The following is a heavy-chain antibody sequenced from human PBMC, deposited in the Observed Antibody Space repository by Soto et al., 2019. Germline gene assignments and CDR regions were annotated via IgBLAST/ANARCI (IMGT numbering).Heavy chain of an antibody. CDR3: ASGERRDYYYGMDV. CDR1: GYTFTSYD. J-gene: IGHJ6*02. Sequence: GASVKVSCKASGYTFTSYDINWVRQATGQGLEWMGWMNPNSGNTGYAQKFQGRVTMTRNTSISTAYMELSSLRSEDTAVYYCASGERRDYYYGMDVWGQGTTVTVSS. CDR2: MNPNSGNT. V-gene: IGHV1-8*01.